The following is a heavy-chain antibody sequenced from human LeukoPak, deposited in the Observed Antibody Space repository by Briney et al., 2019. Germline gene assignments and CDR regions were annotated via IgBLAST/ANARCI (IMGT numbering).Heavy chain of an antibody. J-gene: IGHJ4*02. CDR1: GGSFSGYY. Sequence: SETLPLTCAVYGGSFSGYYWSWIRQPPGKGLEWIGEINHSGSTNYNPSLKSRVTISVDTSKNQFSLKLSSVTAADTAVYYCARALWFGELGDDYWGQGTLVTVSS. D-gene: IGHD3-10*01. CDR2: INHSGST. CDR3: ARALWFGELGDDY. V-gene: IGHV4-34*01.